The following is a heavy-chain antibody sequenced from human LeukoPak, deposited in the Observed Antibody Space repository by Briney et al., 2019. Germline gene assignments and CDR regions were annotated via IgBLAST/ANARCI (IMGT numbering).Heavy chain of an antibody. V-gene: IGHV3-33*06. CDR2: IWYDGSNK. D-gene: IGHD2-2*02. CDR3: AKAPRDCSSTSCYILDY. J-gene: IGHJ4*02. Sequence: GRSLRLSCAASGFIFRSYDMHWVRQAPDKGLEWVAVIWYDGSNKYYADSVKGRFTISRDNSKNTLYLQMNSLRAEDTAVYYCAKAPRDCSSTSCYILDYWGQGTLVTVSS. CDR1: GFIFRSYD.